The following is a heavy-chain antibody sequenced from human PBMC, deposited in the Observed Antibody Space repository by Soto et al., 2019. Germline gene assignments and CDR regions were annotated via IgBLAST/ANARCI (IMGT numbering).Heavy chain of an antibody. CDR1: GYTFTRNN. J-gene: IGHJ4*02. V-gene: IGHV1-3*01. Sequence: QVQFVQSGAEVKKPGASVKVSCKTPGYTFTRNNIHWVRQAPGQRLEWMGRINVGNGNTRYSQKFQGRLTLTSDTPGNTAYLELNSLISEYTAGYYCATPQDYADCLDSWGQGTLVTVSS. CDR2: INVGNGNT. CDR3: ATPQDYADCLDS. D-gene: IGHD4-17*01.